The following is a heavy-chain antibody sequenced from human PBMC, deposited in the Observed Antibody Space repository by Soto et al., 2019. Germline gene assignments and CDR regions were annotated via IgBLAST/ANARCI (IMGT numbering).Heavy chain of an antibody. D-gene: IGHD3-10*01. CDR2: ISGGGETT. V-gene: IGHV3-23*01. J-gene: IGHJ4*02. Sequence: EVQLLESGGGLVRPGGSLRLSCAASGFTFSSYAMWWVRQAPGKGLECVSAISGGGETTYYADSVKGRFTISRDNSNNTLYQQMNSLRAEDTAVYYCAFNSGSGSYYFDYWGQGTLVTVSS. CDR1: GFTFSSYA. CDR3: AFNSGSGSYYFDY.